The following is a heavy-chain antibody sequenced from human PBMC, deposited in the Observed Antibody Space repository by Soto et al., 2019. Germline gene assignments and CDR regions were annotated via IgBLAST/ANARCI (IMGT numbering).Heavy chain of an antibody. CDR2: ISGSSSDT. J-gene: IGHJ5*02. V-gene: IGHV3-11*05. CDR1: GFTFSDYY. D-gene: IGHD2-21*02. Sequence: QVQLVESGGGLVKPGGSLRLSCAASGFTFSDYYMSWIRQAPGKGLESVSYISGSSSDTNYADSVKGRFTISRDNAKNTLYLQMNSLRVEDTAVYYCSTGPRRLSAWGQGTLVIVSS. CDR3: STGPRRLSA.